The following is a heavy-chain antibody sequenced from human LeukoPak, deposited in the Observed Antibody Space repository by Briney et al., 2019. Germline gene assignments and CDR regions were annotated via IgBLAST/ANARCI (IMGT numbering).Heavy chain of an antibody. Sequence: ASVKVSCKASGGTFSSYAISWVRQAPGQGLEWMGGIIPIFGTANYAQKFQGRVTITADESTSTAYMELSSLRSEDTAVYYCARWDCSSTSCYSNYWGQGTLVIVSS. CDR3: ARWDCSSTSCYSNY. J-gene: IGHJ4*02. CDR2: IIPIFGTA. V-gene: IGHV1-69*13. D-gene: IGHD2-2*02. CDR1: GGTFSSYA.